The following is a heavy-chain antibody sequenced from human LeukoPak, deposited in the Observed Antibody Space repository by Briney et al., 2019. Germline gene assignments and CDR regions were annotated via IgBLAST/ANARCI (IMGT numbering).Heavy chain of an antibody. V-gene: IGHV4-34*01. CDR2: INHSGST. J-gene: IGHJ6*03. CDR1: GGSFSGYY. CDR3: ARRRGSSGWFPLYYMDV. Sequence: PSETLSLTCAVYGGSFSGYYWSWIRQPPGKGLEWIGEINHSGSTNYNPSLKSRVTISVDTSKNQFSLKLSSVTAADTAVYYCARRRGSSGWFPLYYMDVWGKGTTVTISS. D-gene: IGHD6-19*01.